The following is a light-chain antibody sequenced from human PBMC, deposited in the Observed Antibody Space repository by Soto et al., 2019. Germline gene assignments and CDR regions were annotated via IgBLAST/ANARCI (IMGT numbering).Light chain of an antibody. Sequence: DIQMTQSPSSLSASVGDRVTITCQASQDISNYLNWYQQKPGKAPKLLIYDASNLETGVPSRFSGSGSGTDFTFTSSSLQPEDIATYYCQQYDNPLTFGQGTKVEIK. CDR3: QQYDNPLT. CDR1: QDISNY. J-gene: IGKJ1*01. V-gene: IGKV1-33*01. CDR2: DAS.